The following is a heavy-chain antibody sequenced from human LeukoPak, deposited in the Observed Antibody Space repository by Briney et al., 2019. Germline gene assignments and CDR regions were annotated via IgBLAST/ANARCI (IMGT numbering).Heavy chain of an antibody. CDR1: GFTFSSYE. CDR3: ARGGVLRYFDWPHDY. V-gene: IGHV3-48*03. CDR2: ISSSGGTI. D-gene: IGHD3-9*01. J-gene: IGHJ4*02. Sequence: PGGSLRLSCAASGFTFSSYEMNWVRQAPGKGLEWVSYISSSGGTIYYADSVKGRFTISRDNAKNSLYLQMNSLRAEDTAVYYCARGGVLRYFDWPHDYWGQGTLVTVSS.